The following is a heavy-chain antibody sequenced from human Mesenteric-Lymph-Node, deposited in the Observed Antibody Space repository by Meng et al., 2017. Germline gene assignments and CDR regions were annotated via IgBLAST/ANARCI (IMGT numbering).Heavy chain of an antibody. J-gene: IGHJ6*02. Sequence: GESLKISCAASGFTFSSYAMHWVRQAPGKGLEYVSAISSNGGSTYYANSVKGRFTISRDNSKNTLYLQMGSLRAEDTAVYYCARDGAAAGHGTYYYYGMDVWGQGTTVTVSS. D-gene: IGHD6-13*01. CDR1: GFTFSSYA. V-gene: IGHV3-64*01. CDR3: ARDGAAAGHGTYYYYGMDV. CDR2: ISSNGGST.